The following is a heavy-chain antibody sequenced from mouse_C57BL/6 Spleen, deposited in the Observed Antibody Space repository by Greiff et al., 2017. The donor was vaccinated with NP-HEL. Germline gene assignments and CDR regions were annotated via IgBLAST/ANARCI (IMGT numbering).Heavy chain of an antibody. CDR3: TRRGGYYGNYEDFDY. J-gene: IGHJ2*01. CDR1: GYTFTSYW. D-gene: IGHD2-1*01. Sequence: EVQLQQSGTVLARPGASVKMSCKTSGYTFTSYWMHWVKQRPGQGLEWIGAIYPGNSDTSYNQKFKGKAKLTAVTSASTAYMELSSLTNEDAAVYYCTRRGGYYGNYEDFDYWGQGTTLTVSS. CDR2: IYPGNSDT. V-gene: IGHV1-5*01.